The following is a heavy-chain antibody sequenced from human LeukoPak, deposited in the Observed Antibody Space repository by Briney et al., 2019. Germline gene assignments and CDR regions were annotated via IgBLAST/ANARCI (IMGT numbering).Heavy chain of an antibody. CDR3: AREGAVWRGIAAAGYFDY. V-gene: IGHV3-30-3*01. CDR1: GFTFSSYA. D-gene: IGHD6-13*01. J-gene: IGHJ4*02. Sequence: GGSLRLSCAASGFTFSSYAMHWVRQAPGKGLEWVAVISYDGSNKYYADSVKGRFTISRDNSKNTLYLQMNSLRAEDTAVYYCAREGAVWRGIAAAGYFDYWGQGTLVTVSS. CDR2: ISYDGSNK.